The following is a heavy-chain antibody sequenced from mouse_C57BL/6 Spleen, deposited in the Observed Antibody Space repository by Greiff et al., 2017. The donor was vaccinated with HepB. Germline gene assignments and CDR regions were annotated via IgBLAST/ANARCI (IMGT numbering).Heavy chain of an antibody. J-gene: IGHJ3*01. D-gene: IGHD1-1*01. V-gene: IGHV1-18*01. CDR3: AREGIYYYGSSPFAY. CDR1: GYTFTDYN. CDR2: INPNNGGT. Sequence: EVQLQQSGPELVKPGASVKIPCKASGYTFTDYNMDWVKQSHGKSLEWIGDINPNNGGTIYNQKFKGKATLTVDKSSSTAYLELRSLTSEDTAVYDRAREGIYYYGSSPFAYWGQGTLVTVAA.